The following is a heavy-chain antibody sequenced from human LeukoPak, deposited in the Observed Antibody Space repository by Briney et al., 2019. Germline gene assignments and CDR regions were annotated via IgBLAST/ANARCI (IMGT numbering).Heavy chain of an antibody. Sequence: PSETLSLTCTVSGGSISSYYWSWIRQPPGKGLDWIGYIYYSGSNNYKPSLKSRVTISVDTSKNQFSLKLSSVTAADPAVYYCARVARYFDPSVFDYWGQGTLVTVSS. D-gene: IGHD3-9*01. CDR2: IYYSGSN. V-gene: IGHV4-59*01. CDR3: ARVARYFDPSVFDY. J-gene: IGHJ4*02. CDR1: GGSISSYY.